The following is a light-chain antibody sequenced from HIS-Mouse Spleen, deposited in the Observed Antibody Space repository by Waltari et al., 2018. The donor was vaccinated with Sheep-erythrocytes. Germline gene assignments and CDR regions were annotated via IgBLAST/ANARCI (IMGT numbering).Light chain of an antibody. CDR1: KLGDKY. V-gene: IGLV3-1*01. J-gene: IGLJ2*01. Sequence: SYELTQPPSVSVSPGQTASITCSGDKLGDKYACWYQQKPGQSPVLAIYQDSKRPSGIPKRFSGSNSGNTATLTISGTQAMDEADYYCQAWDSSTAVVFGGGTKLTVL. CDR3: QAWDSSTAVV. CDR2: QDS.